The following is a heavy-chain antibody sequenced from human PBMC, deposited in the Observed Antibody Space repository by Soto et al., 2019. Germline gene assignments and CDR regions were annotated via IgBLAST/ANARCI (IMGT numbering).Heavy chain of an antibody. D-gene: IGHD3-16*01. J-gene: IGHJ4*02. CDR1: AFSFSSYW. V-gene: IGHV3-7*01. CDR3: ARIGWGYDYVWGRYFDY. Sequence: EVHLVESGGGLVQPGGSLRLSCAASAFSFSSYWMSWVRQAPGKGLEWVANIKEDGSEKYYVDSVKGRFTISRDNAKNSVFLQMTSLRFEDTAVYYCARIGWGYDYVWGRYFDYWGQGTLVTVSS. CDR2: IKEDGSEK.